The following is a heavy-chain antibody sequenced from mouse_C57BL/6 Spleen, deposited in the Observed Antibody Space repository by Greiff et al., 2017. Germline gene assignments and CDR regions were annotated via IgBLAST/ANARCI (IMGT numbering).Heavy chain of an antibody. V-gene: IGHV5-16*01. CDR2: INYDGSST. J-gene: IGHJ1*03. CDR3: ARDGGRYFDV. D-gene: IGHD3-3*01. Sequence: EVKLMESEGGLVQPGSSMKLSCTASGFTFSDYYMAWVRQVPEKGLEWVANINYDGSSTYYLDSLKSRFIISRDNAKNILYLQMSSLKSEDTATYYCARDGGRYFDVWGTGTTVTVSS. CDR1: GFTFSDYY.